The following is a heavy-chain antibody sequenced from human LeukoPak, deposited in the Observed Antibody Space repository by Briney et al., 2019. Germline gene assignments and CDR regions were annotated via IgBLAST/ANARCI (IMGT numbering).Heavy chain of an antibody. D-gene: IGHD3-22*01. J-gene: IGHJ6*02. CDR1: GFTFSSYC. Sequence: GGSLRLSCAASGFTFSSYCMHWVRQAPGKGLEWVAVIWYDGSNKYYADSVKGRFTISRDNSKNTLYLQMNSLRAEDTAVYYCAKAFRGSGYFHYYYYYGMEVWGQGTTVTVSS. V-gene: IGHV3-30*02. CDR2: IWYDGSNK. CDR3: AKAFRGSGYFHYYYYYGMEV.